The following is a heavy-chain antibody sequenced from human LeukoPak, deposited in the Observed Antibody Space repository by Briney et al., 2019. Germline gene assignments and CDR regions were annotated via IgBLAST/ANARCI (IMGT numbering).Heavy chain of an antibody. Sequence: GGSLRLSCAASGFTFSSYAMSWVRQAPGKGLEWVSAISGSGGSTYYADSVKGRFTISRDNSKNTLYLQMNSLRAEDTAVYYCAKDGIYCSSTSCYDNFDYWDQGTLVTVSS. CDR1: GFTFSSYA. CDR2: ISGSGGST. CDR3: AKDGIYCSSTSCYDNFDY. J-gene: IGHJ4*02. V-gene: IGHV3-23*01. D-gene: IGHD2-2*01.